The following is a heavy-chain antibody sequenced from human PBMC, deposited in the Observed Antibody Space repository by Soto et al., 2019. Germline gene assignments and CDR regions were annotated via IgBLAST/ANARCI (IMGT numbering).Heavy chain of an antibody. Sequence: KTSETLSLTCAVYGGSFSCYYWSWIRQPPGKGLEWIGEINHSGSTNYNPSLKSRVTISVDTSKNQFSLKLSSVTAADTAVYYCARXTHYYDSSGHYSDGMDVWGQGTTVTVSS. V-gene: IGHV4-34*01. D-gene: IGHD3-22*01. CDR1: GGSFSCYY. J-gene: IGHJ6*02. CDR2: INHSGST. CDR3: ARXTHYYDSSGHYSDGMDV.